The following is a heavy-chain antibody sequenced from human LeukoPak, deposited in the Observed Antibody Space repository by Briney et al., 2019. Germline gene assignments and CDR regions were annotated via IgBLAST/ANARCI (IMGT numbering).Heavy chain of an antibody. CDR3: ARDRSLGITHFDY. J-gene: IGHJ4*02. D-gene: IGHD3-16*01. V-gene: IGHV4-34*01. Sequence: SETLSLTCAVYGGSFSGYYWSWIRQPPGKGLEWIVEINHSGSTNYNPSLKSRVTISVDTSKNQFSLKRSSVTAADTAVYYCARDRSLGITHFDYWGQGTLVTVSS. CDR2: INHSGST. CDR1: GGSFSGYY.